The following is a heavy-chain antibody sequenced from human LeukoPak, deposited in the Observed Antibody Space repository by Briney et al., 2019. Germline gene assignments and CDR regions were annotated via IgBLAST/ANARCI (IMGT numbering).Heavy chain of an antibody. D-gene: IGHD3-22*01. J-gene: IGHJ4*02. Sequence: ALVKVSCKVSGYTLTELSMHWVRQAPGKGLEWMGGFDPEDGETIYAQKFQGRVTMTEDTSTDTAYMELSSLRSEDTAVYYCATENHDSSGLLYDYWGQGTLVTVSS. CDR3: ATENHDSSGLLYDY. CDR2: FDPEDGET. V-gene: IGHV1-24*01. CDR1: GYTLTELS.